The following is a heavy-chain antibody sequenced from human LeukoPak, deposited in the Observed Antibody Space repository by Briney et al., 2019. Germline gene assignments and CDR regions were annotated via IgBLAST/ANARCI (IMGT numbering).Heavy chain of an antibody. CDR1: GGSIRNYY. CDR3: ARGLDYGDSIDY. V-gene: IGHV4-59*01. J-gene: IGHJ4*02. CDR2: MYYNGKP. D-gene: IGHD4-17*01. Sequence: PSETLSLACSLSGGSIRNYYWRWIRQPPGKGLESIGYMYYNGKPKYNPSFESRVTMSVDTSKNQFSLNLRSVTPADTAVYYCARGLDYGDSIDYWGQGTLVTVSS.